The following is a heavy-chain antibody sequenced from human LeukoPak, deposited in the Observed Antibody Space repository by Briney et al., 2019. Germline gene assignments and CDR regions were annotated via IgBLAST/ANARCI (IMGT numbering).Heavy chain of an antibody. Sequence: ASVKVSCKASGYTLSNYALHWVRQAPGQRPEWMGWINAGDGNTKYSQRFQGRVTITRDTSASTAYMELSSLRSEDTAVYYCARDHASGWYSNLFDCWGQGTLVTASS. CDR3: ARDHASGWYSNLFDC. V-gene: IGHV1-3*01. J-gene: IGHJ4*02. D-gene: IGHD6-19*01. CDR2: INAGDGNT. CDR1: GYTLSNYA.